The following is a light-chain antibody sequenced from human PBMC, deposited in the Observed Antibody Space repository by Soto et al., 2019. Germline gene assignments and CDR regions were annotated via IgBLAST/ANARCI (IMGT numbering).Light chain of an antibody. V-gene: IGKV3D-7*01. J-gene: IGKJ3*01. CDR3: QQDYTRFT. CDR2: GAS. CDR1: QSVSSSY. Sequence: PGDRVTLSCRASQSVSSSYLTWDQQKPGQAPRLLIYGASTRATSIPARFSGSGSGTDFTLTISSLQPEDFAVYYCQQDYTRFTFGPGTKVDIK.